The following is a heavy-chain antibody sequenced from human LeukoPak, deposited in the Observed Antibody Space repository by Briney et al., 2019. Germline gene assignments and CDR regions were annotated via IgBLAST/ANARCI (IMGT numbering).Heavy chain of an antibody. Sequence: SETPSLTCAVSVGSISSYYWTWIRQSPGKGLEWIGNVFYSGSTNYNPSLKSRVTISIDTSKNHFSLKLTSVTAADTAVYFCASGTVSGVIAPHSFHYWGRGTLVTVSS. D-gene: IGHD3-16*02. CDR1: VGSISSYY. CDR3: ASGTVSGVIAPHSFHY. V-gene: IGHV4-59*01. J-gene: IGHJ4*01. CDR2: VFYSGST.